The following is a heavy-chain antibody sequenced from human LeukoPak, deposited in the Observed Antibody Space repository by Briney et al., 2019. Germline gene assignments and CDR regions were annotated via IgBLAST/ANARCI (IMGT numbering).Heavy chain of an antibody. CDR1: GFTFNNYD. Sequence: HPGGSLRLSCVASGFTFNNYDMHWVRQATGKGLEWISAIDPAGNTWYSDSVKGRFTISRENAKSSLFLQMNSLRAADTAVYYCVREPAYTGTWWYPDLWGRGTLVAVSS. CDR2: IDPAGNT. CDR3: VREPAYTGTWWYPDL. V-gene: IGHV3-13*01. J-gene: IGHJ2*01. D-gene: IGHD3-16*01.